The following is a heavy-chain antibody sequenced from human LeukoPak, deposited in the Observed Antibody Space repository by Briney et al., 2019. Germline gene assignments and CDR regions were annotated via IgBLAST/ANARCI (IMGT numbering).Heavy chain of an antibody. CDR2: IYNSGST. CDR1: GGSLSSYY. CDR3: VRGTMVRGVTRSVAV. D-gene: IGHD3-10*01. J-gene: IGHJ6*04. V-gene: IGHV4-4*07. Sequence: SETLSLTCTVSGGSLSSYYWSWIRQPAGKGLEWIGRIYNSGSTNYKPSLKSRVTMSHDTSQKQFSPKLRHVTPAGPPLYFYVRGTMVRGVTRSVAVWGKGPTVTVSS.